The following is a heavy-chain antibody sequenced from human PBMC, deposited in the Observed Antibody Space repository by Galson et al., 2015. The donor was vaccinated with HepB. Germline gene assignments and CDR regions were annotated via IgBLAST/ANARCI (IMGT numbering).Heavy chain of an antibody. Sequence: LRLSCAASGFTFSSYGLHWVRQAPGKGLEWVAVISYDGSNKYYADSVKGRFTISRDNSKNTLYLQMNSLRAEDTAVYYCAKCMRRELLEGDYWGQGTLVTVSS. J-gene: IGHJ4*02. CDR3: AKCMRRELLEGDY. CDR2: ISYDGSNK. D-gene: IGHD1-26*01. CDR1: GFTFSSYG. V-gene: IGHV3-30*18.